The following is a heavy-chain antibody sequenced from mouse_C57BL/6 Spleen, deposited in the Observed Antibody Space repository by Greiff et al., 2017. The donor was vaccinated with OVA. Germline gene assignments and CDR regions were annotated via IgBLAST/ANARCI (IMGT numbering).Heavy chain of an antibody. V-gene: IGHV1-82*01. D-gene: IGHD1-1*01. CDR3: APITTVVATDAIDY. Sequence: QVQLQQSGPELVKPGASVKISCKASGYAFSSSWMNWVKQRPGKGLEWIGRIYPGDGDTNYNGKFKGKATMTADKSSSTAYMQLSSLTSEDSAVYFCAPITTVVATDAIDYWGQVTSVTVSS. J-gene: IGHJ4*01. CDR2: IYPGDGDT. CDR1: GYAFSSSW.